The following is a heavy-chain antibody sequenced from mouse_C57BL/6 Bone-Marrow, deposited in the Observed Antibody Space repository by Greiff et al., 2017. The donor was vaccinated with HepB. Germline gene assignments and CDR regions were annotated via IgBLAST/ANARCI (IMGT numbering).Heavy chain of an antibody. CDR1: GFTFSDYG. D-gene: IGHD1-1*01. CDR2: ISSGSSTI. CDR3: ARPGYYGSSYYYAMDY. J-gene: IGHJ4*01. V-gene: IGHV5-17*01. Sequence: EVHLVESGGGLVKPGGSLKLSCAASGFTFSDYGMHWVRQAPEKGLEWVAYISSGSSTIYYADTVKGRFTISRDNAKNTLFLQMTSLRSEDTAMYYCARPGYYGSSYYYAMDYWGQGTSVTVSS.